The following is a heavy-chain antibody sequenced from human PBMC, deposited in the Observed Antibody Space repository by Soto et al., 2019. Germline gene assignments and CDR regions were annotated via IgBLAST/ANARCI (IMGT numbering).Heavy chain of an antibody. Sequence: SATLSLTCTVSGGSISSYYWSWIRQPAGKGLEWIGRIYTSGSTNYNPSLKSRVTMSVDTSKNQFSLKLSSVSAADTAVYYCARGLVVGVAIRWFEAWGQGTLVTVSS. CDR2: IYTSGST. CDR3: ARGLVVGVAIRWFEA. CDR1: GGSISSYY. D-gene: IGHD3-3*01. J-gene: IGHJ5*02. V-gene: IGHV4-4*07.